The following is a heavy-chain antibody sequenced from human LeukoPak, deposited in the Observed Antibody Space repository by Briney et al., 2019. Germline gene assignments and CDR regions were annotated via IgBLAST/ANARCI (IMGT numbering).Heavy chain of an antibody. CDR3: ARASVRSAFDI. CDR1: GVTFNTDW. Sequence: GGALRLSCAASGVTFNTDWRHWVRHAPGEGLEWVSRISSGEGETTYADSVKGRFTISRDNTRNTLFLQMNTLRAEDTAVYFCARASVRSAFDIWGQGTMVTVSS. V-gene: IGHV3-74*01. D-gene: IGHD3-10*02. J-gene: IGHJ3*02. CDR2: ISSGEGET.